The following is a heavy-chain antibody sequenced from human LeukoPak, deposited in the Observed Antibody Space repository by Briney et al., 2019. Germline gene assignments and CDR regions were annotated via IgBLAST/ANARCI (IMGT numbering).Heavy chain of an antibody. CDR2: ILSTGTT. Sequence: GRSLRLSCAASGFPFSASATTWVRQAPGKGLEWVSHILSTGTTYYADSMRGRFTISRDNSKNTLYLLMTSLRADDTAVYYCATVKYDYGDPVGWFDPWGQGTLVTVSS. V-gene: IGHV3-23*01. CDR3: ATVKYDYGDPVGWFDP. D-gene: IGHD4-17*01. CDR1: GFPFSASA. J-gene: IGHJ5*02.